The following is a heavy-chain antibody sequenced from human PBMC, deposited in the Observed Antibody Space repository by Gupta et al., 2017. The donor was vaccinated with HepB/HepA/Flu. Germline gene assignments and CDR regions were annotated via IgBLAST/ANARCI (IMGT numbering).Heavy chain of an antibody. J-gene: IGHJ6*02. D-gene: IGHD6-13*01. CDR1: GGSFSGYY. V-gene: IGHV4-34*01. CDR3: ARDSSSWSRYYGMDV. CDR2: INHSGST. Sequence: QVQLQQWGAGLLKPSETLSLTCAVYGGSFSGYYWSWIRQPPGKGLEWIGEINHSGSTNYNPSLKSRVTISVDTSKNQFSLKLSSVTAADTAVYYCARDSSSWSRYYGMDVWGQGTTVTVSS.